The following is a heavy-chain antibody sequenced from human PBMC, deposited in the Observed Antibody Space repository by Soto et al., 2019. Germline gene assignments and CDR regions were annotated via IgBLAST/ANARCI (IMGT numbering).Heavy chain of an antibody. CDR3: VKQALSFCGQCFYH. V-gene: IGHV3-23*01. J-gene: IGHJ1*01. CDR2: INGKGDGT. D-gene: IGHD3-10*01. Sequence: PGGSLTLSCEASGFSAKYYAMTWVRKAPGKGLEWVSTINGKGDGTDYADSVKGRFMISRENTKSTLYLHMSRVKLEEAASYYCVKQALSFCGQCFYHWGQGTLVTVSS. CDR1: GFSAKYYA.